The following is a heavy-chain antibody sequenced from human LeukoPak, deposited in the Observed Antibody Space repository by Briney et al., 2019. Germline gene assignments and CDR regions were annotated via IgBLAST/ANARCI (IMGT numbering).Heavy chain of an antibody. CDR3: AVTPPEVIISTLGY. Sequence: PSETLSLTCGVSGGSISGTNWWSWVRQPPGQGLEWIGEISLAGQTNYNPSLKSRVTISVDTSKNQFSLKLSSVTAADTAVYYCAVTPPEVIISTLGYWGQGALVTVSS. D-gene: IGHD3-16*01. CDR1: GGSISGTNW. V-gene: IGHV4-4*02. J-gene: IGHJ4*02. CDR2: ISLAGQT.